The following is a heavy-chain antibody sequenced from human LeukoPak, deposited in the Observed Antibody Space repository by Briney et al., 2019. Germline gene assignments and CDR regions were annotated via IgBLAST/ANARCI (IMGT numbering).Heavy chain of an antibody. D-gene: IGHD4-17*01. CDR1: GFTSSNAW. CDR2: IKSKTDGGTT. V-gene: IGHV3-15*01. J-gene: IGHJ4*02. CDR3: TTVANGDYVDY. Sequence: GGSLRLSCAASGFTSSNAWMSWVRQAPGKGLERVGRIKSKTDGGTTDYAAPVKGRFTISRDDSKNTLYLQMNSLKTEDTAVYYCTTVANGDYVDYWGQETLVTVSS.